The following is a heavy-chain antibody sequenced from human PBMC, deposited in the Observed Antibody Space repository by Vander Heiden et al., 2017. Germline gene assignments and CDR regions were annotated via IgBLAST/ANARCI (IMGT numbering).Heavy chain of an antibody. CDR2: INHSGST. V-gene: IGHV4-34*02. Sequence: QLQLPQWCAGLSKPSETLSLTCAVSGGSFSGYFRTCLRQSPGRGQEWIGEINHSGSTSDNPSRKIRVTISTDASKKQFSLKLRSVTAADTTVYYCVRAGYGIVTSCIRAFDIWGQGTMVTVSS. D-gene: IGHD2-2*01. CDR3: VRAGYGIVTSCIRAFDI. CDR1: GGSFSGYF. J-gene: IGHJ3*02.